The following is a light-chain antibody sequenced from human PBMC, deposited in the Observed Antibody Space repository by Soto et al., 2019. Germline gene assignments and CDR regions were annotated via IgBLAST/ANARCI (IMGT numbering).Light chain of an antibody. CDR3: QQYYSIPFT. J-gene: IGKJ3*01. CDR1: QKILYSSNNKNY. V-gene: IGKV4-1*01. Sequence: DIVMTQSPDSLAVSLGERAIINCKSSQKILYSSNNKNYLAWYQQKPGQPPKLLIYWASTRESGVPDRFSGSGSGTDFTLTISSLQAEDVAVYYCQQYYSIPFTFGPGTKVEIK. CDR2: WAS.